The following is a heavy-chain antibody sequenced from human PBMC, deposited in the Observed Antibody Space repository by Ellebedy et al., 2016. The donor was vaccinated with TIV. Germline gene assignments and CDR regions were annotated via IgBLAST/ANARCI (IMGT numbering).Heavy chain of an antibody. J-gene: IGHJ4*02. CDR1: GFTFSSYA. V-gene: IGHV3-30-3*01. CDR2: ISYDGSNK. D-gene: IGHD3-3*02. CDR3: ARAFSEVDPFDY. Sequence: GESLKISXAASGFTFSSYAMHWVRQAPGKGLEWVAVISYDGSNKYYADSVKGRFTISRDNSKNTLYLQMNSLRSEDTAVYYCARAFSEVDPFDYWGQGTLVTVSS.